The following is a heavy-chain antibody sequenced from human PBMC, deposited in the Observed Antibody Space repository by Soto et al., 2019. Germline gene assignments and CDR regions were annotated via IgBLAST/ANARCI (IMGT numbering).Heavy chain of an antibody. V-gene: IGHV3-48*03. J-gene: IGHJ5*02. D-gene: IGHD3-10*01. CDR3: AKGAGTQIAFDP. CDR1: GFTFSSYE. CDR2: ISSSGSTI. Sequence: GGSLRLSCAASGFTFSSYEMNWVHQAPGKGLEWVSYISSSGSTIYYADSVKGRFTISRDNAKNSLYLQMNSLRAEDTAVYYCAKGAGTQIAFDPWGQGTLVTVSS.